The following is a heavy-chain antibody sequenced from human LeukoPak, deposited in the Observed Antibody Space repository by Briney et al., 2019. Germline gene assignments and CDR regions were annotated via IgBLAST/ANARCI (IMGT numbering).Heavy chain of an antibody. J-gene: IGHJ4*02. Sequence: GGSLRLSCAASGFTFSSYAMHWVRQAPGKGLEWVSYISSSSSTISYADSVKGRFTISRDTAKNSLYLQMNSLRAEDTAVYYCARDGREWGSVDYWGQGTLVTVSS. CDR3: ARDGREWGSVDY. CDR1: GFTFSSYA. CDR2: ISSSSSTI. V-gene: IGHV3-48*01. D-gene: IGHD1-26*01.